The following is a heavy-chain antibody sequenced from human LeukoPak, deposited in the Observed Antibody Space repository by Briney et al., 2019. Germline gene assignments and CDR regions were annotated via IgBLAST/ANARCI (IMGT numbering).Heavy chain of an antibody. CDR3: AKGGKWDVTPFDY. J-gene: IGHJ4*02. CDR1: RFTFTSYS. V-gene: IGHV3-23*01. D-gene: IGHD1-26*01. CDR2: ISGGGGST. Sequence: PGGSLRLSCAASRFTFTSYSMNWVRQAPGKGLEWVSTISGGGGSTYYADSVKGRFTISRDNSKNTLYLQVNSLRAEDTAVYYCAKGGKWDVTPFDYWGQGTLVTVSS.